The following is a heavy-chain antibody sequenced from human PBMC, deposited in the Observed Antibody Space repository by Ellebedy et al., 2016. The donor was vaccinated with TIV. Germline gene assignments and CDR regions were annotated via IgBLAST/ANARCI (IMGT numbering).Heavy chain of an antibody. CDR1: GGSISSSNW. J-gene: IGHJ4*02. D-gene: IGHD3-16*02. CDR3: AMITFGGVIAS. CDR2: ISHSGST. Sequence: SETLSLTCAVSGGSISSSNWWSWVRQPPGKGLEWIGEISHSGSTNYNQSLKSRVTISVDKSKNQFSLKLSSVTAADTAVYYCAMITFGGVIASWGQGTLVTVSS. V-gene: IGHV4-4*02.